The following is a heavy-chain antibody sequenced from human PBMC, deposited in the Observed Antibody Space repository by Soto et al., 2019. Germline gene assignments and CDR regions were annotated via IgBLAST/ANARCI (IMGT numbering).Heavy chain of an antibody. V-gene: IGHV4-34*01. Sequence: SETLSLTCAVYGGSFSGYYWSWIRQPPGKGLEWIVSIYYSGSTYYNPSLKSRVTISVDTSKNQFSLKLSSVTAADTAVYYCARRQVPRTVWFGELSNVLDVWGQGTTVTVSS. D-gene: IGHD3-10*01. CDR1: GGSFSGYY. J-gene: IGHJ6*02. CDR3: ARRQVPRTVWFGELSNVLDV. CDR2: IYYSGST.